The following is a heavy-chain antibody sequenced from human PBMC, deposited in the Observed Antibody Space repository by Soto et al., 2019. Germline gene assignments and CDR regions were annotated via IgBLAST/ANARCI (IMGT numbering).Heavy chain of an antibody. V-gene: IGHV4-34*01. CDR3: ARAVGYCSSTSCYSSDAFDI. CDR1: GGSFSGCY. CDR2: INHSGRT. J-gene: IGHJ3*02. D-gene: IGHD2-2*01. Sequence: SLTCAVYGGSFSGCYWSWIRQPPGKGLEWIGEINHSGRTNYNPSLKSRVTISVDTSKNQFSLKLSSVTAADTAVYYCARAVGYCSSTSCYSSDAFDIWGQGTMVTVSS.